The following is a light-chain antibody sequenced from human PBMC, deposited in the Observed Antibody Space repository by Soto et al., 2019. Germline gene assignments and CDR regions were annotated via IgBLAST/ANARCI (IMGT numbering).Light chain of an antibody. CDR2: ATS. J-gene: IGKJ5*01. V-gene: IGKV3-20*01. CDR1: QSVSSIY. CDR3: QQYGSSPIT. Sequence: EIVLTQSPGTLSLSPGERATLSCRASQSVSSIYLAWYQQKPGQAPSLLIYATSSRATGIPDRFSGSGSGTDFSLTISRLEPEDFAVYDCQQYGSSPITFGQGTRLEIK.